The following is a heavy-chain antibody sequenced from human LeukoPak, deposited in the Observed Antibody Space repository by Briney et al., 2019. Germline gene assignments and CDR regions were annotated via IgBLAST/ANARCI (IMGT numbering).Heavy chain of an antibody. CDR3: AKDRYGANPYYFDY. CDR1: GFTFSSYG. V-gene: IGHV3-23*01. J-gene: IGHJ4*02. Sequence: GGSLRLSCAASGFTFSSYGMHWVRQAPGKGLEWVSGISGSGGSTYYADSVKGRFTISRDNSKNTLYLQMNGLRAEDTAVYYCAKDRYGANPYYFDYWGQGTLVTVSS. CDR2: ISGSGGST. D-gene: IGHD3-10*01.